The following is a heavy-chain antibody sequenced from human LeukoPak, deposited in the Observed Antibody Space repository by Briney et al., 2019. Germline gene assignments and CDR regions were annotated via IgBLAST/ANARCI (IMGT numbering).Heavy chain of an antibody. V-gene: IGHV4-30-4*08. CDR1: GGSISSVDYY. J-gene: IGHJ4*02. D-gene: IGHD3-10*01. CDR3: ARSMIRGVLS. Sequence: SETLSLTCTVSGGSISSVDYYWSWIRQPPGKGLEWIGYIYYSGSTYYNPSLKSRVTISIDTSKNRFSLKLSSVTAADTAVYYCARSMIRGVLSWGQGTLVTVSS. CDR2: IYYSGST.